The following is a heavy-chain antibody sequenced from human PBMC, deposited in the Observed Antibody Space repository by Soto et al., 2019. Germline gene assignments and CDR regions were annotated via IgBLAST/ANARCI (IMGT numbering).Heavy chain of an antibody. CDR3: ARERAAAGTHYYYYYGMDV. D-gene: IGHD6-13*01. J-gene: IGHJ6*02. CDR1: GYTFTSYG. V-gene: IGHV1-18*01. Sequence: QVQLVQSGAEVKKPGASVKVSCKASGYTFTSYGISWVRQAPGQGLEWMGWISAYNGNTNYAQKLQGRVTMTTDTATSTAYMELRSLRSDDTAGYYCARERAAAGTHYYYYYGMDVWGQGTTVTVSS. CDR2: ISAYNGNT.